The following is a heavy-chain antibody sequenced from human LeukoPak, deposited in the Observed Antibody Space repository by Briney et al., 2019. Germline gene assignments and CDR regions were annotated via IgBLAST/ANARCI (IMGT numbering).Heavy chain of an antibody. CDR1: GGTFSSYA. CDR3: ARARTMITFGGVRHAFDI. V-gene: IGHV1-69*04. CDR2: IIPLLGVT. J-gene: IGHJ3*02. Sequence: SVKVSCKASGGTFSSYAFNWVRQAPGQGLEWVGRIIPLLGVTNHAQKLQGRVTVTADPATNTAYMELSSLIPGDTAVYYCARARTMITFGGVRHAFDIWGQGTLVTVSS. D-gene: IGHD3-16*01.